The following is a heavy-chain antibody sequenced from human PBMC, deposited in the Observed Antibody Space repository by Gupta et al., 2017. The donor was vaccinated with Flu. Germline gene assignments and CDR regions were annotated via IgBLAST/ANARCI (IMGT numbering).Heavy chain of an antibody. Sequence: QVQLQESGPGLVQPSQTLSLTCAVSGGSIGSGGYFWTWIRQPPGKSLEWIGHISYSGDTYYNPSLKSRLTISLDTSENNFSLRLGSVTAADTAVYYCARNRKTVSYVLDAFDIWGQGTIITVSA. D-gene: IGHD5-18*01. CDR1: GGSIGSGGYF. V-gene: IGHV4-31*11. J-gene: IGHJ3*02. CDR3: ARNRKTVSYVLDAFDI. CDR2: ISYSGDT.